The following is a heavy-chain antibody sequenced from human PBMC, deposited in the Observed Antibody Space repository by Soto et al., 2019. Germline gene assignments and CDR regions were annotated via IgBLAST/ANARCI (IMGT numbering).Heavy chain of an antibody. CDR2: IYYSGST. D-gene: IGHD4-17*01. Sequence: SETLSLTCTVSGGSISSSSYYWGWIRQPPGKGLEWIGSIYYSGSTYYNPSLKSRVTISVDTSKNQFSLKLSSVTAADTAVYYCFTQDYGDYVDWFDPWGQGTLVTVSS. CDR3: FTQDYGDYVDWFDP. V-gene: IGHV4-39*01. J-gene: IGHJ5*02. CDR1: GGSISSSSYY.